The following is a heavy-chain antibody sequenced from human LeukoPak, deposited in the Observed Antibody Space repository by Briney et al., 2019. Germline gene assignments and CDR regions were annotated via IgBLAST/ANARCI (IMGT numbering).Heavy chain of an antibody. J-gene: IGHJ4*02. CDR3: ASDRRWRFDY. D-gene: IGHD2-15*01. V-gene: IGHV1-2*02. CDR1: GYTFTGYY. Sequence: ASVKVSCKASGYTFTGYYMHWVRQAPGQGLEWMGWINPNSGVTNYAQEFQGRVTMGRDTSISTAYMELSSLTSDDTAVYYCASDRRWRFDYWGQGTLVTVSS. CDR2: INPNSGVT.